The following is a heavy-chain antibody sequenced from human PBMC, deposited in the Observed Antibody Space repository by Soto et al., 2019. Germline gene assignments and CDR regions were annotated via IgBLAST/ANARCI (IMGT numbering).Heavy chain of an antibody. CDR1: GGSISSYY. CDR2: IYYSGST. V-gene: IGHV4-59*01. Sequence: SETLSLTCTVSGGSISSYYWSWIRQPPGKGLEWIGYIYYSGSTNYNPSLKSRVTISVDTSKNQFSLKLSSVTAADTAVYYCARADIVVVPAAIPSGPYYYYYYMDVWAKGTTVTVSS. D-gene: IGHD2-2*02. J-gene: IGHJ6*03. CDR3: ARADIVVVPAAIPSGPYYYYYYMDV.